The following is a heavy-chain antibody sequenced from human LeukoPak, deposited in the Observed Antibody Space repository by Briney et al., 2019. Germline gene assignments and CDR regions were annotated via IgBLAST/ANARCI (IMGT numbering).Heavy chain of an antibody. CDR1: GFTFSSYW. D-gene: IGHD2-15*01. V-gene: IGHV3-7*03. Sequence: GGSLRLSCAASGFTFSSYWMTWVRQAPGKGLEWVANIKEDGGEGYYVDSVKGRFTVSRDNAKNSLYLQLNSLRAEDTAVYYCARGDIDYWGQGTLVTVSS. CDR3: ARGDIDY. J-gene: IGHJ4*02. CDR2: IKEDGGEG.